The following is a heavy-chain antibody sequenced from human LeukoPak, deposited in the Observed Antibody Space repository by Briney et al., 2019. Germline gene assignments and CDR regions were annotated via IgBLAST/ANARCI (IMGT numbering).Heavy chain of an antibody. Sequence: PSETLSLTCTVSGGSISSYYWSWIRQPPGKGLEWIGYIYYSGSTNYNPSLKSRVTISVDTSKNQFSLKLSSVTAADTAVYYCATVRHDILTGYYPGRFGFDPWGQGTLVTVSS. D-gene: IGHD3-9*01. CDR3: ATVRHDILTGYYPGRFGFDP. J-gene: IGHJ5*02. CDR1: GGSISSYY. CDR2: IYYSGST. V-gene: IGHV4-59*01.